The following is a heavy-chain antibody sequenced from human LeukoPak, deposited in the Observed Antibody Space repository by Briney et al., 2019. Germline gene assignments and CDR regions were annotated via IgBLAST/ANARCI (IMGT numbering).Heavy chain of an antibody. CDR1: GYSFTSYW. Sequence: LGESLKISCKGSGYSFTSYWIGWVRQMPGKGLEWMGIIYPGDSDTRYSPSFQGQVTISADKSISTAYLQWSSLKASDTAMYYCARHSRKVGSIFGVAHGRYYYYMDVWGKGTTVTVSS. D-gene: IGHD3-3*01. CDR2: IYPGDSDT. V-gene: IGHV5-51*01. J-gene: IGHJ6*03. CDR3: ARHSRKVGSIFGVAHGRYYYYMDV.